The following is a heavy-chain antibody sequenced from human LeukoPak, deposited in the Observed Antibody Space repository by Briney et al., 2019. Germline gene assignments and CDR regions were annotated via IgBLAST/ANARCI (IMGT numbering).Heavy chain of an antibody. CDR1: GGSIRSGTYY. D-gene: IGHD6-19*01. CDR3: ARDSSGWYDY. CDR2: IYTSGST. Sequence: SQTLSLTCTVSGGSIRSGTYYWSWIRQPAGKGLEWIGRIYTSGSTNYNPSLKSRVTISVDTSKNQFSLKLSSVTAADTAVYYCARDSSGWYDYWGQGTLVTVSS. V-gene: IGHV4-61*02. J-gene: IGHJ4*02.